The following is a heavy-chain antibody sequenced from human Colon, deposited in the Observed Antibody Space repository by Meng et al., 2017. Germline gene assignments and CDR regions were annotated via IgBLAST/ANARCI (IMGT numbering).Heavy chain of an antibody. V-gene: IGHV5-51*01. J-gene: IGHJ4*02. CDR2: INPVNSDT. D-gene: IGHD1-14*01. CDR1: GYSFTSYW. Sequence: GGSLRLSCKGSGYSFTSYWIGWVRQMPGKGLEWIALINPVNSDTRYGPSFQGQVAISVDTSINTAHLQLTTLKASDTALYYCAIRPAITGAPFQYWGQGTLVTFSS. CDR3: AIRPAITGAPFQY.